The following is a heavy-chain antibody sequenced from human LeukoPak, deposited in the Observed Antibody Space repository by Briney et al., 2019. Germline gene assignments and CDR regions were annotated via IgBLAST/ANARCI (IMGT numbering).Heavy chain of an antibody. J-gene: IGHJ4*02. CDR2: INHSGST. CDR1: GGSFSGYY. Sequence: SETLSLTCAVYGGSFSGYYWSWIRQPPGKGLEWIGEINHSGSTNYNPSLKSRVTISVDTSKNQFSLKLSSVTAADTAVYYCARVQAEYSSGWFDYWGQGSLVTVSS. CDR3: ARVQAEYSSGWFDY. D-gene: IGHD6-19*01. V-gene: IGHV4-34*01.